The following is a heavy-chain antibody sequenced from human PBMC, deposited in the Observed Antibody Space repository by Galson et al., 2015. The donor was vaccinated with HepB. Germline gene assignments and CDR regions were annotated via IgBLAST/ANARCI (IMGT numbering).Heavy chain of an antibody. CDR1: GFTFSSYT. V-gene: IGHV3-48*02. CDR2: ISTTSDTT. CDR3: ARVADADYGDHSHFDY. J-gene: IGHJ4*02. D-gene: IGHD4-17*01. Sequence: LRLSCAASGFTFSSYTMNWVRQAPGKGLESVSYISTTSDTTYYADSVKGRLTISRDNAKNSLYLQLNSLRDEDTAVYYCARVADADYGDHSHFDYWGQGTLVTVSS.